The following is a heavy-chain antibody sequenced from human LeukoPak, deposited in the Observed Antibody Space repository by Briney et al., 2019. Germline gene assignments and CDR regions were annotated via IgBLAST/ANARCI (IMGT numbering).Heavy chain of an antibody. J-gene: IGHJ4*02. CDR1: GYTFTGYY. Sequence: ASVKVSCKASGYTFTGYYMHWVRQAPGQGLEWMGWINPNSGGTNYAQKFQGRVTMTRDTSISTAYMELSRLRSDDTAVYYCARSGSYRNYDFWSGYYRWSFDYWGQGTLVTVSS. CDR2: INPNSGGT. V-gene: IGHV1-2*02. CDR3: ARSGSYRNYDFWSGYYRWSFDY. D-gene: IGHD3-3*01.